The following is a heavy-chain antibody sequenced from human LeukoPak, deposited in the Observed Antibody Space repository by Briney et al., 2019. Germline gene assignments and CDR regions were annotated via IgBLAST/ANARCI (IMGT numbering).Heavy chain of an antibody. Sequence: ASVKVSCKTSGYTFTNYYMHWVRQAPGQGLEWMGIINPGGGATSYAQKFQGRVTMTRDTSTSTVYMELSSLRSEDTAVYYCARDSSDIRSLIAHWGQGTLVTVSS. CDR3: ARDSSDIRSLIAH. CDR1: GYTFTNYY. CDR2: INPGGGAT. J-gene: IGHJ1*01. D-gene: IGHD2-15*01. V-gene: IGHV1-46*01.